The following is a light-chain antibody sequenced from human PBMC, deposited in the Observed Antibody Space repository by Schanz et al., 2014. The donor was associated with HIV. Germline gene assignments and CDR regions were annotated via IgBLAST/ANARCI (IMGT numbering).Light chain of an antibody. J-gene: IGKJ2*01. Sequence: DIQMTQSPSTLSASVGDRVTITCRASQSISYSLAWYQQKAGKAPKLLISEASTLESGVPSRFSGSGSGTRFTLSISCLQPDDFATYYCQQCVTYPYTFGQGTKLDIK. CDR1: QSISYS. CDR3: QQCVTYPYT. V-gene: IGKV1-5*03. CDR2: EAS.